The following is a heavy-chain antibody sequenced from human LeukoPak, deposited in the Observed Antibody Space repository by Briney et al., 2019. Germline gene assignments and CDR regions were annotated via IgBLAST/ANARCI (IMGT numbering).Heavy chain of an antibody. CDR2: IIPLFGTP. J-gene: IGHJ5*02. CDR1: GGTFSIYA. Sequence: ASVTVSCKASGGTFSIYAINWVRQAPGQGLEWMGGIIPLFGTPNYAQKFQGRVTITADESTNTAYMELNSLRSEDTAVYYCARGTEEYSKSSGWFDPWGQGTLVIVSS. CDR3: ARGTEEYSKSSGWFDP. V-gene: IGHV1-69*01. D-gene: IGHD6-6*01.